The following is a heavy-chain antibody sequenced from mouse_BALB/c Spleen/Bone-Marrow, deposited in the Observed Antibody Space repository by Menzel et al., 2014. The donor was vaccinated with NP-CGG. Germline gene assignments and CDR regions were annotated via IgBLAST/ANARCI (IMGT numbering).Heavy chain of an antibody. Sequence: EVQGVESGGGLVQPGGSLKLSCAASGFDXSXXXMXXVRQXPGKXXXWIGEINPDSSTINYTPSLKDKFIISRDNAKNTLYLQMSKVRSEDTALYYCARLNYYGNLFVWGAGTTVTVSS. CDR2: INPDSSTI. CDR3: ARLNYYGNLFV. D-gene: IGHD1-1*01. V-gene: IGHV4-1*02. J-gene: IGHJ1*01. CDR1: GFDXSXXX.